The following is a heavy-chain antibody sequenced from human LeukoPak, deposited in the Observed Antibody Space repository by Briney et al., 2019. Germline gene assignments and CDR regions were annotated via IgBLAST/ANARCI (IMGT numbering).Heavy chain of an antibody. V-gene: IGHV3-30-3*01. Sequence: PGGSLRLSCAASGFTFSSYAMHWVRQAPGKGLEWLAVISYDGSNKYYADSVKGRFTISRDNSKNTLYLQMNSLRAEDTAVYYCASPNCSGGSCYNYYYYYGMDVWAKGPRSPSP. CDR2: ISYDGSNK. J-gene: IGHJ6*02. CDR1: GFTFSSYA. D-gene: IGHD2-15*01. CDR3: ASPNCSGGSCYNYYYYYGMDV.